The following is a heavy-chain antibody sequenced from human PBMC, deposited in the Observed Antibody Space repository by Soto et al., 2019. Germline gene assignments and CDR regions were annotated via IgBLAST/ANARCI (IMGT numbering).Heavy chain of an antibody. CDR1: GGSISSGDYY. D-gene: IGHD3-22*01. V-gene: IGHV4-30-4*01. Sequence: SETLSLTCTVSGGSISSGDYYWSWIRQPPGKGLEWIGYIYYSGSTYYNPSLKSRVTISVDTSKNQFSLKLSSVTAADTAVYYCARVNTYYYYSSGYYYYFDYWGQGTLVTVSS. CDR3: ARVNTYYYYSSGYYYYFDY. CDR2: IYYSGST. J-gene: IGHJ4*02.